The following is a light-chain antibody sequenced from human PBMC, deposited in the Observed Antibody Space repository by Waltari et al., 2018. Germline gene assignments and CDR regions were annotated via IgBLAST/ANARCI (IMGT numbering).Light chain of an antibody. J-gene: IGLJ2*01. CDR3: AVWDNSLNGVV. CDR1: SSNIGSNP. Sequence: QSVLTQPPSASGTPGQRVTISFSGSSSNIGSNPVNWYQQLPGTAPSLLIYGDNRRPSGVPDRFSGSKSGTSASLAISGLQSEDEVDFYCAVWDNSLNGVVFGGGTKLTVL. V-gene: IGLV1-44*01. CDR2: GDN.